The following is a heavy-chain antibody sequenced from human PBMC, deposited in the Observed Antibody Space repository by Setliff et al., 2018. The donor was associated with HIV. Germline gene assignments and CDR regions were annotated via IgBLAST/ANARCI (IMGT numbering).Heavy chain of an antibody. J-gene: IGHJ4*02. CDR2: IHHSGTT. V-gene: IGHV4-39*07. Sequence: SETLSLTCTVSGGSISSSSYYWGWIRQPPGKGLDWIGSIHHSGTTYYNPSLKSRVTISVDTTTNQVSLQVNSVTAVDTAVYYCARVPHRVVGTTTLLYHFDYWGLGTLVTVSS. CDR3: ARVPHRVVGTTTLLYHFDY. CDR1: GGSISSSSYY. D-gene: IGHD1-26*01.